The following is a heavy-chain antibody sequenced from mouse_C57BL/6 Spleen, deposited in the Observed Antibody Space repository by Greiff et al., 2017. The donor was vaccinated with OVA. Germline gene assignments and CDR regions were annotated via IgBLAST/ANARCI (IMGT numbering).Heavy chain of an antibody. CDR3: VRDEYDVGAMDY. J-gene: IGHJ4*01. CDR1: GFTFNTYA. Sequence: EVHLVESGGGLVQPTGSLKLSCAASGFTFNTYAMHWVRQAPGKGLEWVARIRSTSSNYATSYAVSVKDRFTISRDDSHSRLYRQMNNLKTEDTAMYYCVRDEYDVGAMDYWEQGTSVTVHS. D-gene: IGHD2-4*01. V-gene: IGHV10-3*01. CDR2: IRSTSSNYAT.